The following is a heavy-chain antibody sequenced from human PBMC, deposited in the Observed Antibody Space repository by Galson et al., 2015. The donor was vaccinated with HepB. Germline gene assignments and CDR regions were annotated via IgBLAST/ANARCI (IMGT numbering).Heavy chain of an antibody. J-gene: IGHJ6*02. D-gene: IGHD3-3*01. CDR2: TYYRSKWYN. CDR3: ARDRVGKDFWSGYWGHHYYGMDV. Sequence: CASSGDSVSSNSAAWNWIRQSPSRGLEWLGRTYYRSKWYNDYAVSVKSRITINPDTSKNQFSLQLNSVTPEDTAVYYCARDRVGKDFWSGYWGHHYYGMDVWGQGTTVTVSS. V-gene: IGHV6-1*01. CDR1: GDSVSSNSAA.